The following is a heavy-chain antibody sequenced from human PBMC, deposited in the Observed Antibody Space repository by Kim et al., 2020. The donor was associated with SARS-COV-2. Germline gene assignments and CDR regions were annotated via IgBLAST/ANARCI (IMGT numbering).Heavy chain of an antibody. D-gene: IGHD3-3*01. J-gene: IGHJ4*02. CDR2: IYYSGST. V-gene: IGHV4-59*08. CDR3: ARQGMEADLDY. CDR1: GGSISSYY. Sequence: SETLSLTCTVSGGSISSYYWSWIRQPPGKGLEWIGYIYYSGSTNYNPSLKSRVTISVDTSKNQFSLKLSSVTAADTAVYYCARQGMEADLDYWGQGTLV.